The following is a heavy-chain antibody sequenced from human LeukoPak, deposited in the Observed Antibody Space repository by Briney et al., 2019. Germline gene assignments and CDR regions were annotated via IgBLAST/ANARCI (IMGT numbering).Heavy chain of an antibody. CDR2: ISSDGIDE. CDR1: GFTFSSYA. Sequence: GGSLRLSCAASGFTFSSYAMHWVRQAPGKGLEWVAVISSDGIDEYYGDSVKGRFTISRDNSKNTLYLQMNSLRPEDTAVYYCAKGYYTSSISFLTDYWGQGNLVTVSS. D-gene: IGHD2-2*01. V-gene: IGHV3-30*04. CDR3: AKGYYTSSISFLTDY. J-gene: IGHJ4*02.